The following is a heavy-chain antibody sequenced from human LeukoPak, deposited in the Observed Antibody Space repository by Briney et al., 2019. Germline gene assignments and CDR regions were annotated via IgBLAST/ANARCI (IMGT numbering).Heavy chain of an antibody. CDR1: GFTFNSYA. Sequence: GGSLSLSCAASGFTFNSYAMHWVRQAPGNGLEWVSVISYDGSNKYYADSVKGRFTVSRDNSKNTLFLQMNSLRAEDTAVYFCTRVADYASFDYWGQGTLVTVSS. V-gene: IGHV3-30-3*01. CDR3: TRVADYASFDY. CDR2: ISYDGSNK. D-gene: IGHD4-17*01. J-gene: IGHJ4*02.